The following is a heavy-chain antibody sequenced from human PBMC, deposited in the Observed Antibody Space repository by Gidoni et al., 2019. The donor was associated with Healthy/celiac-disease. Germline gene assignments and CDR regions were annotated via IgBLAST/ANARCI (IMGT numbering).Heavy chain of an antibody. CDR3: ARDVCSGGSCYDYYYYYMDV. J-gene: IGHJ6*03. Sequence: QVQLQESGPGLVKPSQTLSLTCTVSGCSITSGSYYWRWIRQPAGKGLEWIGRIYTSGSTNYNPSLKSRVTISVDTSKNQFSLKLSSVTAADTAVYYCARDVCSGGSCYDYYYYYMDVWGKGTTVTVSS. CDR2: IYTSGST. CDR1: GCSITSGSYY. D-gene: IGHD2-15*01. V-gene: IGHV4-61*02.